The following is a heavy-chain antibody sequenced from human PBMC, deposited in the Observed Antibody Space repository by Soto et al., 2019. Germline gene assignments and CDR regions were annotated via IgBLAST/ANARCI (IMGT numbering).Heavy chain of an antibody. J-gene: IGHJ5*02. Sequence: SETLSLTCTVSGGSISSGDYYWSWIRQPPGKGLEWIGYIYYSGSTYYNPSLKSRVTISVDTSKNQFSLKLSSVTAADTAVYYCARAPGYYYDSSGYYTWDQGTLVTVSS. CDR2: IYYSGST. D-gene: IGHD3-22*01. CDR1: GGSISSGDYY. CDR3: ARAPGYYYDSSGYYT. V-gene: IGHV4-30-4*01.